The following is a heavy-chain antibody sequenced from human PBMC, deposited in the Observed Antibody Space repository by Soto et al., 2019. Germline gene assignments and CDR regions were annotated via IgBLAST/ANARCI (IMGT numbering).Heavy chain of an antibody. CDR1: GGSFSGYY. D-gene: IGHD2-21*02. CDR3: ARLLRVTPAYGLDV. Sequence: QVQLQQWGAGLLKPSETLSLTCAVYGGSFSGYYWNWIRQPPGKRLEWIGESNDSGNANYNPSLKSRVSISVDTSKNQFSLKLTSVTAADTAVYYCARLLRVTPAYGLDVWGQGTTVTVSS. J-gene: IGHJ6*02. CDR2: SNDSGNA. V-gene: IGHV4-34*01.